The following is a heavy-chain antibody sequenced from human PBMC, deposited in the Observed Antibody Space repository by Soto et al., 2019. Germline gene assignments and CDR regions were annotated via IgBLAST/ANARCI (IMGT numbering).Heavy chain of an antibody. D-gene: IGHD5-18*01. CDR2: IIPIFVIA. V-gene: IGHV1-69*01. J-gene: IGHJ6*02. CDR1: GGTLLSYT. Sequence: QVQLVQSGAEVKKPGSSVKVSCKASGGTLLSYTISWVRQAPGQGLEWMGGIIPIFVIANYAQKLQGRVTRHAEESTGVPYMELSSLRSEDTAVYYCAGGEGETAMENVWGQGTTVTVAS. CDR3: AGGEGETAMENV.